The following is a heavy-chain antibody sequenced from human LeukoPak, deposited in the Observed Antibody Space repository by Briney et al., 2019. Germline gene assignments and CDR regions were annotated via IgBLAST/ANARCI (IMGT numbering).Heavy chain of an antibody. V-gene: IGHV4-39*07. CDR1: GGSISSSSYY. D-gene: IGHD6-6*01. CDR3: AREAARPYYFDY. CDR2: IYYSGST. J-gene: IGHJ4*02. Sequence: SETLSLTCTVSGGSISSSSYYWGWIRQPPGKGLEWIGSIYYSGSTYYNPSLKSRVTISVDTSKNQFSLKLSSVTAADTAVYYCAREAARPYYFDYWGQGTLVTVSS.